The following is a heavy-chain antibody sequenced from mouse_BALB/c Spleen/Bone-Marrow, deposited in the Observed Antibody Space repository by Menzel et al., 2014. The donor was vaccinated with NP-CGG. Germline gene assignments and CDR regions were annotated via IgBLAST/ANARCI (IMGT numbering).Heavy chain of an antibody. D-gene: IGHD2-3*01. J-gene: IGHJ2*01. CDR1: GDSITSGY. CDR3: ATYDGYYFDY. V-gene: IGHV3-8*02. Sequence: VQLQQSGPSLVKPSQTLPLTCSVTGDSITSGYWNWIRKFPGNKLAYVGYISYSGSTYYSPSLKSRISITRETSKNQYYLQLNSVTTEDTATNYCATYDGYYFDYWGQGTTLKVSS. CDR2: ISYSGST.